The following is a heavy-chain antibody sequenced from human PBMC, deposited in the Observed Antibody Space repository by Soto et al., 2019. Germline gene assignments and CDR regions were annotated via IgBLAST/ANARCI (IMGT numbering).Heavy chain of an antibody. D-gene: IGHD6-13*01. CDR2: ISGSGGNT. Sequence: PGGSLRLSCAASGFTVSSNYMSWVRQAPGKGLEWVSGISGSGGNTYYADSVKGRFTISRDNSKNTLYLQMNSLRVEDTAVYYCAKFKKQQLVTMGYNWLDPWGQGTLVTVSS. J-gene: IGHJ5*02. V-gene: IGHV3-23*01. CDR1: GFTVSSNY. CDR3: AKFKKQQLVTMGYNWLDP.